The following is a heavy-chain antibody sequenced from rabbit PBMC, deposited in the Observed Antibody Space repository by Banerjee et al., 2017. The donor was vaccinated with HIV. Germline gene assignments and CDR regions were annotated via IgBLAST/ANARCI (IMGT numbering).Heavy chain of an antibody. CDR3: ARDLAGVIGWNFNL. J-gene: IGHJ4*01. V-gene: IGHV1S45*01. CDR1: GFDLINNQY. Sequence: QEQLEESGGDLVKPEGSLTLTCKASGFDLINNQYMCWVRQAPGKGLEWIACIDGGSSGSTWYASWAKGPFTISKTSSTTVTLQMTSLTAADTATYFCARDLAGVIGWNFNLWGPGTLVTVS. CDR2: IDGGSSGST. D-gene: IGHD4-1*01.